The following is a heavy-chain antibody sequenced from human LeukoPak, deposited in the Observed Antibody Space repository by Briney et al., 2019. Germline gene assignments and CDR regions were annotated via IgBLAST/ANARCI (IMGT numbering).Heavy chain of an antibody. CDR1: GFTFSSYS. D-gene: IGHD5-12*01. J-gene: IGHJ4*02. CDR2: IYGGGST. V-gene: IGHV3-66*01. Sequence: GGSLRFSCAASGFTFSSYSKNWVRQAPGKGLEWVSVIYGGGSTYYADSVKDRFTISRDNAKNTVYLQINNLRPDDTAVYYCATDWGHSGCRDWGQGTLLTVSS. CDR3: ATDWGHSGCRD.